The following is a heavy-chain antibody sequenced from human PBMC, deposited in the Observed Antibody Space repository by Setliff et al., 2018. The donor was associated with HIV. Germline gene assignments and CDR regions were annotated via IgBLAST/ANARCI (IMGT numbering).Heavy chain of an antibody. J-gene: IGHJ4*02. Sequence: GASVKVSCKASGYTFTSYAMHWVRQAHGQRLEWMGWINAGNGNTKYSQKFQGRVTITRDTSASTAYMELSSLRSEDTAVYYCAKTIAAAATLPFDFWGQGTLVTVSS. V-gene: IGHV1-3*01. CDR1: GYTFTSYA. D-gene: IGHD6-13*01. CDR2: INAGNGNT. CDR3: AKTIAAAATLPFDF.